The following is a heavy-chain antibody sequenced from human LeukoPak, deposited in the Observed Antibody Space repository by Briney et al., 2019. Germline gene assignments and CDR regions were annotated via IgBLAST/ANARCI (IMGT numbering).Heavy chain of an antibody. CDR2: ISSSSSYI. D-gene: IGHD3-22*01. J-gene: IGHJ4*02. CDR3: AKETPTHYYDSSGPCEY. V-gene: IGHV3-21*04. CDR1: GFTFSSYS. Sequence: GGSLRLSCAASGFTFSSYSMNWVRQAPGKGLEWVSSISSSSSYIYYADSVKGRFTISRDNSKNTLYLQMNSLRAEDTAVYYCAKETPTHYYDSSGPCEYWGQGTLVTVSS.